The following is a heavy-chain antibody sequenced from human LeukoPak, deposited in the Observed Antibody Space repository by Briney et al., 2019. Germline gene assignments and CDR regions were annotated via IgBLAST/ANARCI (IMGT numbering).Heavy chain of an antibody. D-gene: IGHD3-22*01. Sequence: ASVKVSCKASGYTFTSYGISWVRQAPGQGLEWMGWINPNSGGTNYAQKFQGRVTMTRDTSISTAYMGLSRLRSDDTAVYYCAREGYDSQQGFDYWGQGTLVTVSS. V-gene: IGHV1-2*02. CDR3: AREGYDSQQGFDY. CDR1: GYTFTSYG. J-gene: IGHJ4*02. CDR2: INPNSGGT.